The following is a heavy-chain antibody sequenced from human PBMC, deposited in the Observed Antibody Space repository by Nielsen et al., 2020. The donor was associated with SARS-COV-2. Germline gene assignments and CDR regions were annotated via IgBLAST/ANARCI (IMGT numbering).Heavy chain of an antibody. CDR2: VDSGGTT. CDR1: GGSISTYY. D-gene: IGHD4-17*01. CDR3: ARDYYGDYLDGFDI. V-gene: IGHV4-59*01. J-gene: IGHJ3*02. Sequence: SETLSLTCTVSGGSISTYYWSWIRQPPGKGREWIGYVDSGGTTNYNPSLTSRVTISLDTSRNQFSLKLTSVTAADRAVYYCARDYYGDYLDGFDIWGQGTMVTVSS.